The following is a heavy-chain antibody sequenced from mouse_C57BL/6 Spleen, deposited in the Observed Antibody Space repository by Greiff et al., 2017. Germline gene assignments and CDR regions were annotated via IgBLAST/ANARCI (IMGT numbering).Heavy chain of an antibody. CDR1: GYTFTSYW. D-gene: IGHD3-3*01. CDR2: INPSNGGT. J-gene: IGHJ2*01. V-gene: IGHV1-53*01. CDR3: ASGAGTAYFDY. Sequence: QVQLQQPGTELVKPGASVKLSCKASGYTFTSYWMHWVKQRPGQGLEWIGNINPSNGGTNYTEKFKSKATLTVDKSTSTAFMQRSILSSEDSAVYYCASGAGTAYFDYWGQGTTLTVSS.